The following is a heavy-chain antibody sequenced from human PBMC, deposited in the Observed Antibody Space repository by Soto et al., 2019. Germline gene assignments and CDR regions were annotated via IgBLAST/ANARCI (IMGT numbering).Heavy chain of an antibody. Sequence: QVQLQESGPGLVKPSQTLSLTCTVSGGSISSGGYYWSWIRQHPGKGLEWIGYIYYSGSTYYNPSLKSRVTISVDTSKNQFSLKLSSVTAADTAVYYCASIWRGVKITKYYYYGMDVWGQGTTVTVSS. CDR2: IYYSGST. D-gene: IGHD3-10*01. CDR3: ASIWRGVKITKYYYYGMDV. J-gene: IGHJ6*02. V-gene: IGHV4-31*03. CDR1: GGSISSGGYY.